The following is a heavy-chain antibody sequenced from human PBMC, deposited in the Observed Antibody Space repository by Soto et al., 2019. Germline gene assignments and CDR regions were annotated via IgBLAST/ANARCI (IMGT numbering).Heavy chain of an antibody. D-gene: IGHD3-10*01. J-gene: IGHJ4*02. CDR3: VSDYYGSGGPIDLDNYFDD. V-gene: IGHV3-64D*06. Sequence: PGGSLRLSCSASGFTFSSYAMHWVRQAPGKGLEYVSAISSNGGSTYYADSVKGRFAISRDNSKNTLYLQMSSLRAEDTAVYYCVSDYYGSGGPIDLDNYFDDWGQGTLVTVSS. CDR2: ISSNGGST. CDR1: GFTFSSYA.